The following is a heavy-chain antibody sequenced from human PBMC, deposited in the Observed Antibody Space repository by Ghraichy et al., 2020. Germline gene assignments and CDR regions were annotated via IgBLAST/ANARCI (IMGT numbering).Heavy chain of an antibody. D-gene: IGHD6-19*01. Sequence: SETLSLTCAVYGGSFSGYYWSWIRQPPGKGLEWIGEINHSGSTNYNPSLKSRVTISVDTSKNQFSLKLSSVTAADTAVYYCARVVAVAGYQPPNISYMDVWGKGTTVTVSS. J-gene: IGHJ6*03. CDR3: ARVVAVAGYQPPNISYMDV. CDR2: INHSGST. CDR1: GGSFSGYY. V-gene: IGHV4-34*01.